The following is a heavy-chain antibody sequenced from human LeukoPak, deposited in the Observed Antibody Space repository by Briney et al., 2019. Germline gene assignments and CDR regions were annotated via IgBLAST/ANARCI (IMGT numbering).Heavy chain of an antibody. CDR3: ARDGTLDWTFDY. V-gene: IGHV3-7*03. D-gene: IGHD3-3*01. J-gene: IGHJ4*02. CDR1: GFTFSSNW. CDR2: IKPDGSTE. Sequence: GALRLSCATSGFTFSSNWMSWVRHAPGRGLEWVANIKPDGSTEYYAASVKGRFTVSRDNAKNSLYLQMNSLRAEDTAVYYCARDGTLDWTFDYWGQGTLVTVSS.